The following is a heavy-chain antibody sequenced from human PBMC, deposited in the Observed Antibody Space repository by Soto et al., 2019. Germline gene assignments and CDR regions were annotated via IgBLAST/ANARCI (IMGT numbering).Heavy chain of an antibody. D-gene: IGHD4-17*01. V-gene: IGHV1-69*06. Sequence: QVQLVQSGAEVRKPGSSVKVSCEASGGRFNNYVISWLRQAPGQGLERMGGLIPNYEAANYAQKFRGRLTITSDKATNPAYLELNSLRPEYTATYFCARYWNAGTLYGAFDICGQGTTVIV. CDR3: ARYWNAGTLYGAFDI. CDR2: LIPNYEAA. J-gene: IGHJ3*02. CDR1: GGRFNNYV.